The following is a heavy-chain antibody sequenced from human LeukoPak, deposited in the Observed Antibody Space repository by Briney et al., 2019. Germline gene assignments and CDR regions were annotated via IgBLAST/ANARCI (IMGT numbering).Heavy chain of an antibody. D-gene: IGHD2-8*01. CDR2: IYTSGST. CDR3: ASRTGGIVLMVYAEYYFDY. J-gene: IGHJ4*02. Sequence: SETLSLTCTVSGGSISSYYWSWIRQPAGKGLEWIGRIYTSGSTYYNPSLKSRVTISVDTSKNQFSLKLSSVTAADTAVYYCASRTGGIVLMVYAEYYFDYWGQGTLVTVSS. V-gene: IGHV4-4*07. CDR1: GGSISSYY.